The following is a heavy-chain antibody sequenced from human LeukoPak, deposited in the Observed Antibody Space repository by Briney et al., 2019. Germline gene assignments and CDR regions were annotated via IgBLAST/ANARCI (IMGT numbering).Heavy chain of an antibody. J-gene: IGHJ3*02. V-gene: IGHV3-21*01. Sequence: GGSLGLSCAASGFTFSSYSMNWVRQAPGKGLEWVSSISSSSSYIYYADSVKGRFTISRDNAKNSLYLQMNSLRAEDTAVYYCARDGNSVVAATLYAFDIWGQGTMVTVSS. D-gene: IGHD2-15*01. CDR3: ARDGNSVVAATLYAFDI. CDR2: ISSSSSYI. CDR1: GFTFSSYS.